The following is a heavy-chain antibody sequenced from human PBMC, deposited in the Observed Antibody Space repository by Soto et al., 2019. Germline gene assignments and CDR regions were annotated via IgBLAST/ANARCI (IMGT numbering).Heavy chain of an antibody. Sequence: RGGSLRLSCVASGFTFSSYAMSWVRQAPGKGLEWVSSISASGGSTYYADSVKGRFTISRDNSKNTLYLQMNSLRAEDTALYYCAKRGYTYGSGMDVWGQGTTVTVSS. CDR3: AKRGYTYGSGMDV. D-gene: IGHD5-18*01. CDR1: GFTFSSYA. V-gene: IGHV3-23*01. J-gene: IGHJ6*02. CDR2: ISASGGST.